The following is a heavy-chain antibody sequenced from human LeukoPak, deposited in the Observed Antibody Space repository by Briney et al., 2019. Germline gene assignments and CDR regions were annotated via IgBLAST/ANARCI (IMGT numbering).Heavy chain of an antibody. V-gene: IGHV3-48*01. CDR2: ISSSSSTI. CDR3: AGRHPFVYSGDYFDY. CDR1: GFTFSSYS. Sequence: PGGSLRLSCAASGFTFSSYSMNWVRQAPGKGLEWVSYISSSSSTIYYADSVKGRFTISRDNAKNSLYLQMNSLRAEDTAVYYCAGRHPFVYSGDYFDYWGQGTLVTVSS. D-gene: IGHD3-10*02. J-gene: IGHJ4*02.